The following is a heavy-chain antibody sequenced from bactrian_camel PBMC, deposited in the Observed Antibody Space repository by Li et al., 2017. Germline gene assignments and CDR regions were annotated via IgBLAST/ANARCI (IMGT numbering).Heavy chain of an antibody. D-gene: IGHD6*01. CDR2: IYTEDGST. CDR1: AYTYASNC. Sequence: QLVESGGGSVQAGGSLRLSCESSAYTYASNCMTWFRQAPGKEREGVAGIYTEDGSTWYGYSVKGRFTISTDNAKTTVYLQMNNLKPEDTAVYYCAASRGLLDSRQRLRPQSYTSWGQGTQVTVS. J-gene: IGHJ6*01. CDR3: AASRGLLDSRQRLRPQSYTS. V-gene: IGHV3S25*01.